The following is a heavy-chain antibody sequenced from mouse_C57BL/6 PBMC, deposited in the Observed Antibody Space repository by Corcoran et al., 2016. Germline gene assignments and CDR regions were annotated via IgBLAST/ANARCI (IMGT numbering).Heavy chain of an antibody. J-gene: IGHJ2*01. D-gene: IGHD2-3*01. CDR3: ARWNFYDGYLDY. V-gene: IGHV1-80*01. CDR1: GYAFSSYW. Sequence: QVQLQQSGAELVKPGASVKISCKASGYAFSSYWMNWVKQRPGKGLEWIGQIYPGDGDTNYNGKFKGKATLTADKSSSTAYMRLSSLTSEDSAVYFCARWNFYDGYLDYWGQGTTLTVSS. CDR2: IYPGDGDT.